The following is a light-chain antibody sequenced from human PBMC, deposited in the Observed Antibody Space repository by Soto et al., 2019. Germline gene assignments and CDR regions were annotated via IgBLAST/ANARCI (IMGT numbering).Light chain of an antibody. V-gene: IGKV1-39*01. CDR1: QSISSK. J-gene: IGKJ1*01. CDR2: AAS. Sequence: IQMTQSPSSLSASVGDRVTITCRASQSISSKLNWYQQKQGKAPRLLIYAASSLQSGVPSRFSGSGSGTDFTLTISSLQPEDFATYYCQQSYNSPRTFGQGTKVDIK. CDR3: QQSYNSPRT.